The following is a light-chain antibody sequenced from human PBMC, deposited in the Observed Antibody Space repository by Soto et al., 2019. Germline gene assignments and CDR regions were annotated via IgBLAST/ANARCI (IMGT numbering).Light chain of an antibody. CDR3: RQTYDTPWT. CDR2: GLS. CDR1: QTIRTY. V-gene: IGKV1-39*01. Sequence: QCPPTIYTYVGNRFTITCRASQTIRTYVNWYQQRPGQAPKVLLFGLSTLQIGVPSRFSGTGYGTDFTLTVSNLQPEGLETCYCRQTYDTPWTFDQEAMVDIK. J-gene: IGKJ1*01.